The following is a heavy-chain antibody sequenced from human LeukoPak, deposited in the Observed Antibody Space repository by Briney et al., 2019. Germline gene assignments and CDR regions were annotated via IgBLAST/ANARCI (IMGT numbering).Heavy chain of an antibody. Sequence: ASVKVSCKASGYTFTAYYMHWVRQAPGQGLEWMGWISTNTGNPTYAQGFTGRFVFSLDTSVSTAYLQISSLKAEDTAVYYCARYLHTILGAFDIWGQGTMVTVSS. CDR1: GYTFTAYY. V-gene: IGHV7-4-1*02. CDR2: ISTNTGNP. CDR3: ARYLHTILGAFDI. D-gene: IGHD3-3*01. J-gene: IGHJ3*02.